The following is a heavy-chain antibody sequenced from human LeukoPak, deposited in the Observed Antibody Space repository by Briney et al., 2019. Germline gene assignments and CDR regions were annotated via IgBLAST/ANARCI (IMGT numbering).Heavy chain of an antibody. V-gene: IGHV4-38-2*02. D-gene: IGHD6-19*01. CDR2: IYHSGST. CDR1: GYSISSGYY. Sequence: SETLSLTCTVSGYSISSGYYWGWIRQPPGKGLEWIGSIYHSGSTYYNPSLKSRVTISVDTSKNQFSLKLSSVTAADTAVYYCARIEEQWLAYYYYYMDVWGKGTTVTVSS. J-gene: IGHJ6*03. CDR3: ARIEEQWLAYYYYYMDV.